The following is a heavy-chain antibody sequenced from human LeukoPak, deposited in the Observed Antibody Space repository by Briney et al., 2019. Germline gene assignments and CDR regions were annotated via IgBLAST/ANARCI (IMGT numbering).Heavy chain of an antibody. D-gene: IGHD3-10*01. CDR1: GFTFSNAW. CDR2: IKQDGSDK. V-gene: IGHV3-7*01. J-gene: IGHJ3*02. CDR3: ARGGAPWALDI. Sequence: PGGSLRLSCAASGFTFSNAWMNWVRQAPGKGLEWVANIKQDGSDKYYVDSVKGRFTISRGNAKNSLYLQMNSLRAEDTAAYYCARGGAPWALDIWGQGTMVTVSS.